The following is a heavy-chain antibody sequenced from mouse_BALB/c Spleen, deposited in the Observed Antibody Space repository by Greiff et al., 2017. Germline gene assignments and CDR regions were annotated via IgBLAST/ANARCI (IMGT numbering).Heavy chain of an antibody. V-gene: IGHV2-9*02. D-gene: IGHD1-2*01. CDR3: AGYYGYGFAY. Sequence: QVHVKQSGPGLVAPSQSLSITCTVSGFSLTSYGVHWVRQPPGKGLEWLGVIWAGGSTNYNSALMSRLSISKDNSKSQVFLKMNSLQTDDTAMYYCAGYYGYGFAYWGQGTLVTVSA. CDR2: IWAGGST. J-gene: IGHJ3*01. CDR1: GFSLTSYG.